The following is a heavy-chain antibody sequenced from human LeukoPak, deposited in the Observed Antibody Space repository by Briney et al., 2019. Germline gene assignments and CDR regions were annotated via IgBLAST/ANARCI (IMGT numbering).Heavy chain of an antibody. D-gene: IGHD3-10*01. V-gene: IGHV3-21*01. CDR2: ISSSSSYI. J-gene: IGHJ4*02. CDR1: GFTFSSYS. CDR3: ARGGSGSSYFDY. Sequence: KSGGSLRLSCAASGFTFSSYSMNWVRQAPGKGLEWVSSISSSSSYIYYADSVKGRFTISRDNAKNSLYLQMNSLRAEDTAVYYCARGGSGSSYFDYWGRGTLVTVSS.